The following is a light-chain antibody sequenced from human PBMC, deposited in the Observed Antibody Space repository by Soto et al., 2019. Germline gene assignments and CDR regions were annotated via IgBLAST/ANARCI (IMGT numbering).Light chain of an antibody. Sequence: EIVLTQSPGTLSLSPGERATLSCRASQSVSSSYLAWYQQNPGQAPRLLIYGASRRATGIPDRFSGSGSGTDFTLTISSLEPEDIAVYYCQQYSSSPQTFGQGTKLEIK. CDR2: GAS. J-gene: IGKJ2*01. CDR3: QQYSSSPQT. V-gene: IGKV3-20*01. CDR1: QSVSSSY.